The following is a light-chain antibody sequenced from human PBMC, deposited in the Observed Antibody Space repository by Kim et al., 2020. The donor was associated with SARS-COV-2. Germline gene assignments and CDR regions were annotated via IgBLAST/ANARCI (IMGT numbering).Light chain of an antibody. J-gene: IGLJ7*01. CDR2: EVS. CDR1: SSDVGGYNY. V-gene: IGLV2-8*01. CDR3: SSYAGSNNWV. Sequence: QSALTRPPSASGSPGQSVTISCTGTSSDVGGYNYVSWYQQHSGKAPKLMIYEVSKRPSGVPDRFSGSKSGNTASLTVSGLQAEDEADYYCSSYAGSNNWVFGGGTQLTVL.